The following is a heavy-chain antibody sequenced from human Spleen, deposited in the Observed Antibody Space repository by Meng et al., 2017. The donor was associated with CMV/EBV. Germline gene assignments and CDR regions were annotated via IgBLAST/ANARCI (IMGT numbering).Heavy chain of an antibody. CDR3: ARAGFWSAFDI. J-gene: IGHJ3*02. V-gene: IGHV1-2*02. CDR1: GYTFTGYY. CDR2: INPNGGGT. Sequence: CKASGYTFTGYYRRWVRQAPGQGLEWMGWINPNGGGTNYAQKFQGRVTMTRDTSISTAYMELSRLRSDDTAVYYCARAGFWSAFDIWGQGTMVTVSS. D-gene: IGHD3-3*01.